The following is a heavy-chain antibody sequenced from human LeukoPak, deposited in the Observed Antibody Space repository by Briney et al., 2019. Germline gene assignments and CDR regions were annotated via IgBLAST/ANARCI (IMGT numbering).Heavy chain of an antibody. CDR3: ARDPYPKYSTGWYSNY. V-gene: IGHV1-2*02. CDR2: IYPNNGAT. Sequence: GASVKVSCKASGYTFTDYYIHWLRQAPGHGPEWMGWIYPNNGATFYAQKFQGRVMMTTDASIHTTYMELTGLRSDDTAVYYCARDPYPKYSTGWYSNYWGQGTLVTVSS. J-gene: IGHJ4*02. CDR1: GYTFTDYY. D-gene: IGHD6-19*01.